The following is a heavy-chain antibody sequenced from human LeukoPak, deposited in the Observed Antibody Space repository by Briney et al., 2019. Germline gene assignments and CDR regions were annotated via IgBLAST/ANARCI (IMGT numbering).Heavy chain of an antibody. CDR2: IKEDGSDK. J-gene: IGHJ4*02. CDR3: ARDFSGSWWVSY. D-gene: IGHD1-26*01. V-gene: IGHV3-7*05. CDR1: GFSFSSYW. Sequence: GGSLRLSCAAAGFSFSSYWMSWVRQAPGKGLEWVANIKEDGSDKYYVHSVKGRFTISRDNAKNSLYLQTNSLRVEDTAVYYCARDFSGSWWVSYWGQGTLVTVSS.